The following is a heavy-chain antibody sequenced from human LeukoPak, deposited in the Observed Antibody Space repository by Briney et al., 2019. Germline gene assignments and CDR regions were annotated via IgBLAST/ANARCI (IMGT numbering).Heavy chain of an antibody. CDR1: GFTFDDYA. CDR3: ASDYPSDTAMATADY. D-gene: IGHD5-18*01. Sequence: GGSLRLSCAASGFTFDDYAMHWVRQAPGKGLEWVSGISWNSGSIGYADSVKGRFTISRDNAKNSLYLQMNSLRAEDTALNYCASDYPSDTAMATADYWGQGTLVTVSS. J-gene: IGHJ4*02. CDR2: ISWNSGSI. V-gene: IGHV3-9*01.